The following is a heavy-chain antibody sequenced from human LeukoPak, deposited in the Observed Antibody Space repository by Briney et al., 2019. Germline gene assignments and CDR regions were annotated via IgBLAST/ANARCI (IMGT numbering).Heavy chain of an antibody. D-gene: IGHD1-26*01. Sequence: ASVKVSCKASGGTFSSYAISWVRQAPGQGLEWMGIINPTGGSAGYAQKFQGRVTMTRDMSTSTDYMELSSLRSEDTAIYYCARDNSVGDNAWWFDPWGQGTLVTVSS. V-gene: IGHV1-46*01. CDR2: INPTGGSA. CDR1: GGTFSSYA. CDR3: ARDNSVGDNAWWFDP. J-gene: IGHJ5*02.